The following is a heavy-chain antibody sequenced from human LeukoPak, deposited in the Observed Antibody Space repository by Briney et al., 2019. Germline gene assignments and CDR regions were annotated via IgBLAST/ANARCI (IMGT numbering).Heavy chain of an antibody. CDR1: GGSIRSYY. CDR3: ARGYGDYAQYLDY. CDR2: IYYSGST. J-gene: IGHJ4*02. D-gene: IGHD4-17*01. V-gene: IGHV4-59*01. Sequence: PSETLSLTCTVSGGSIRSYYWSWIRQSPGKGLEWIGYIYYSGSTNYNPSLKSRVTISVDTPKNQLSLKLSSVTAADTAVYYCARGYGDYAQYLDYWGQGTLVTVSS.